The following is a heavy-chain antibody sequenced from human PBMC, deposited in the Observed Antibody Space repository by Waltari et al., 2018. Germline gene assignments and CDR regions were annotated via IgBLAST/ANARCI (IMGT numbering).Heavy chain of an antibody. CDR2: INHSGST. CDR3: ARKTKFSGSYWVDWFDP. J-gene: IGHJ5*02. V-gene: IGHV4-34*01. CDR1: GGSFSGYY. Sequence: QVQLQQWGAGLLTPSETLSLTCAVYGGSFSGYYWSWIRQPPGKGLEWIGEINHSGSTNYNPSLKSRVTISVDTSKNQFSLKLSSVTAADTAVYYCARKTKFSGSYWVDWFDPWGQGTLVTVSS. D-gene: IGHD1-26*01.